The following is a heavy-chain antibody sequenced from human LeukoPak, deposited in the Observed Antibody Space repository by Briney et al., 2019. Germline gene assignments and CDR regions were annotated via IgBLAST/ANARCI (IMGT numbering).Heavy chain of an antibody. CDR3: ARVGDSSGYSIDY. D-gene: IGHD3-22*01. CDR2: IYYSGST. CDR1: GGSISSYY. Sequence: SETPSLTCTVSGGSISSYYWSWIRQPPGKGLEWIGYIYYSGSTNYNPSLKSRVTISVDTSKNQFSLKLSSVTAADTAVYYCARVGDSSGYSIDYWGQGTLVTVSS. J-gene: IGHJ4*02. V-gene: IGHV4-59*01.